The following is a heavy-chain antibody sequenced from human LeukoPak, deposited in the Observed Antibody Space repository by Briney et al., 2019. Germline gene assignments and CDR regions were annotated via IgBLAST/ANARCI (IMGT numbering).Heavy chain of an antibody. Sequence: PSGTLSLTCTVSGGSFSSYYWTWIRQPAGKRLEWIGRIYSSGSTNYNPSLRSRVTISVDKSKNQFSLNLSSATAADTGVYYCAREYTSTSGRHFDYWGQGTLVTVPS. D-gene: IGHD6-6*01. CDR3: AREYTSTSGRHFDY. CDR2: IYSSGST. J-gene: IGHJ4*02. CDR1: GGSFSSYY. V-gene: IGHV4-4*07.